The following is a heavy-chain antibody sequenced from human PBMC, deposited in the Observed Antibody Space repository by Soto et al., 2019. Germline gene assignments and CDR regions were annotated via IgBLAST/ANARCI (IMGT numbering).Heavy chain of an antibody. CDR1: GGSISSGGYY. Sequence: PSETLSLTCTVSGGSISSGGYYWSWIRQHPGKGLEWIGYIYYSGSTYYNPSLKSRVTISVDTSKNQFSLKLSSVTAADTAVYYCARGGGTIFGLVIIGNYGMDVWGQGTKVTVYS. J-gene: IGHJ6*02. CDR3: ARGGGTIFGLVIIGNYGMDV. D-gene: IGHD3-3*01. CDR2: IYYSGST. V-gene: IGHV4-31*03.